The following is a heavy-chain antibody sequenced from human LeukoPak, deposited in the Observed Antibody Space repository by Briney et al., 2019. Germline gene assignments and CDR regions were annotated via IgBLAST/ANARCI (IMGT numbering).Heavy chain of an antibody. J-gene: IGHJ4*02. CDR2: IRNKANSYTT. V-gene: IGHV3-72*01. CDR1: GFTLSDHY. CDR3: TRASISSTPYYFDY. Sequence: TGGSLRLSCAASGFTLSDHYMDWVRQAPGKGLEWVCRIRNKANSYTTEYAASVKGRFTVSRDDSKNSLFLQMLSLKTEDTAMYYCTRASISSTPYYFDYWGQGALVTVSS. D-gene: IGHD5-12*01.